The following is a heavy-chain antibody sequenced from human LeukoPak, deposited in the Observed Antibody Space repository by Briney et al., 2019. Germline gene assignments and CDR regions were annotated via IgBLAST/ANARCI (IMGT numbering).Heavy chain of an antibody. Sequence: GGSLRLSCAASGFTFSSYGMNWVRQAPGKGLEWVSSISSSSSYIYYADSVKGRFTISRDNAKNSLYLQMNSLRAEDTAVYYCARGRLMGSGLPAIDYWGQGTLVTVSS. CDR1: GFTFSSYG. J-gene: IGHJ4*02. D-gene: IGHD3-10*01. CDR2: ISSSSSYI. V-gene: IGHV3-21*01. CDR3: ARGRLMGSGLPAIDY.